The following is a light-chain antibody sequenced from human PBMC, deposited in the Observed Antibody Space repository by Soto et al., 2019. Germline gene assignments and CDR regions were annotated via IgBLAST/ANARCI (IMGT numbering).Light chain of an antibody. CDR3: QQYFSFPWT. CDR2: WAS. V-gene: IGKV4-1*01. Sequence: DIVMTQSPDSLAVSLGERATINCKSSQSVLYSSNNKNYLAWYQQRPGQPPNLLIYWASTRESGVPDRFSGRGSGTDFPLNISRLQAEDVAIYYCQQYFSFPWTFGQGTKVEIK. J-gene: IGKJ1*01. CDR1: QSVLYSSNNKNY.